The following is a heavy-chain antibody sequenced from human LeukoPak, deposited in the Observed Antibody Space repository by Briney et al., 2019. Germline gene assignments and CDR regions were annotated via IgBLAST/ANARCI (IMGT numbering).Heavy chain of an antibody. D-gene: IGHD4-23*01. CDR1: GFTFNNYA. CDR2: ISYDGGNK. J-gene: IGHJ4*02. V-gene: IGHV3-30-3*01. Sequence: PGGSLRLSCAASGFTFNNYAMHWVRQAPGKGLEWVAVISYDGGNKYYADSVKGRFTISRDNSKNMLYLQMNSLRAEDTAVYYCAKDSDYGGNFDYWGQGTLVTVSS. CDR3: AKDSDYGGNFDY.